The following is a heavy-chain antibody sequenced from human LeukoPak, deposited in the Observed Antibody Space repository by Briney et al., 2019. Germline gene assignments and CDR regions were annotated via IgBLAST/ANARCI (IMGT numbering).Heavy chain of an antibody. D-gene: IGHD3-22*01. CDR2: ISGSGGST. Sequence: GGSLRLSCAASGFTFSSYAMSWVRQAPGKGLEWVSAISGSGGSTYYADSVKGRFTISRDNSKNTLHLQMNSLRAEDTAVYYCAKEEWDDSSGYYPLIDYWGQGTLVTVSS. CDR3: AKEEWDDSSGYYPLIDY. J-gene: IGHJ4*02. V-gene: IGHV3-23*01. CDR1: GFTFSSYA.